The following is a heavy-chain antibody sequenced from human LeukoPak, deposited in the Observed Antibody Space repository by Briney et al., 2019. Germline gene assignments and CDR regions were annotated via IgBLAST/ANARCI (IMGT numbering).Heavy chain of an antibody. D-gene: IGHD3-10*01. CDR1: GFTFSSYW. CDR2: TQSDGST. J-gene: IGHJ5*01. CDR3: TRAITYFYGSVTYDWFES. Sequence: GGSLRLSCVASGFTFSSYWMHWVRQTPGQGLMWVARTQSDGSTIYADSVQSRFTISRDNAKNTVYLQMNSLRVDDTAVYFCTRAITYFYGSVTYDWFESWGQGIRVTVSS. V-gene: IGHV3-74*01.